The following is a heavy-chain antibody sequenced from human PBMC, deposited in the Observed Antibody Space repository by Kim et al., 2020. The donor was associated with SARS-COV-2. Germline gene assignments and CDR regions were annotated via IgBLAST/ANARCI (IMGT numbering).Heavy chain of an antibody. V-gene: IGHV3-21*05. Sequence: GGSLRLSCAASGFTFSSYSINWVQQAACNVLASSSCITISRGHKSKGDKVTAGFTISRDNAKNSLYLQMNSLRAEDTAVYYCARDFGDRQIGGYSGYTADYYMDVWGKGTTVTVS. J-gene: IGHJ6*03. D-gene: IGHD5-12*01. CDR1: GFTFSSYS. CDR3: ARDFGDRQIGGYSGYTADYYMDV. CDR2: ITISRGHK.